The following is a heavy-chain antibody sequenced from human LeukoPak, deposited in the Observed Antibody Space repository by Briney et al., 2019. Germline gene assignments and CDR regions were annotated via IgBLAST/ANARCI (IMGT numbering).Heavy chain of an antibody. J-gene: IGHJ3*02. D-gene: IGHD3-3*01. Sequence: RGSLRLSCAASGFTFSSYEMNWVRQAPGKGLEWVSSISSSSSYIYYADSVKGRFTISRDNAKNSLYLQMNSLRAEDTAVYYCARDYDFWSGHAFDIWGQGTMVTVSS. CDR1: GFTFSSYE. V-gene: IGHV3-21*01. CDR2: ISSSSSYI. CDR3: ARDYDFWSGHAFDI.